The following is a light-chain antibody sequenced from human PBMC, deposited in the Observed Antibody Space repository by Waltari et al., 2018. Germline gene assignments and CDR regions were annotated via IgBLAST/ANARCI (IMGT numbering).Light chain of an antibody. CDR1: QSISTA. Sequence: DIQMTQSPSSLSASVGDRVTITCRASQSISTALSWYLQKPGKAPKLLIYAASLLQDGVPSRFRGSGSGTDFTLTISNLQPEDFATYYCQQFINYPLTFGPGTTVDIK. CDR3: QQFINYPLT. CDR2: AAS. J-gene: IGKJ3*01. V-gene: IGKV1-39*01.